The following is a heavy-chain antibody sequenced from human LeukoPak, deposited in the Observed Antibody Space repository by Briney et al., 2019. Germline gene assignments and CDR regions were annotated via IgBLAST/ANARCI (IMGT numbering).Heavy chain of an antibody. Sequence: GGSLRLSCAASGFPFSSYWMHWVRQDPGKGLVWVSRINTDVSDTRYADSVKGRFTISRDNAKNTLYLQMNSLRAEDTAVYYCARAFAAGRVPDAFDIWGQGTMVTVSS. CDR2: INTDVSDT. V-gene: IGHV3-74*01. D-gene: IGHD6-19*01. J-gene: IGHJ3*02. CDR1: GFPFSSYW. CDR3: ARAFAAGRVPDAFDI.